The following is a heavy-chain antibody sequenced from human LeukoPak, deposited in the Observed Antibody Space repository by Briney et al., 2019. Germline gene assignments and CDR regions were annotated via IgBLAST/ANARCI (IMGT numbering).Heavy chain of an antibody. CDR1: GFTFSGYS. V-gene: IGHV3-21*06. CDR3: ARVRRRSSAYDYSVY. J-gene: IGHJ4*02. Sequence: GGSLRLSCAASGFTFSGYSMNWVRQAPGKGLEWVSALSSSSTYIYYVDSVKGRLTISRDNAKNSLYLQMNSLRAEDTAIYSCARVRRRSSAYDYSVYWGQGTLVTVSA. CDR2: LSSSSTYI. D-gene: IGHD5-12*01.